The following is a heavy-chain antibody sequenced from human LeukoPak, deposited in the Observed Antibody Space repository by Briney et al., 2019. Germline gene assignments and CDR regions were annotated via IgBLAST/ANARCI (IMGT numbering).Heavy chain of an antibody. CDR3: ATGHWNDVFGFDP. J-gene: IGHJ5*02. CDR2: ISSSSSYI. Sequence: TGGSLRLSCAASGFTFSSYSMNWVRQAPGKGLEWVSSISSSSSYIYYADSVKGRFTISRDNAKNSLYLQMNSLRAEDTAVYYCATGHWNDVFGFDPWGQGTLVTVSS. V-gene: IGHV3-21*01. D-gene: IGHD1-1*01. CDR1: GFTFSSYS.